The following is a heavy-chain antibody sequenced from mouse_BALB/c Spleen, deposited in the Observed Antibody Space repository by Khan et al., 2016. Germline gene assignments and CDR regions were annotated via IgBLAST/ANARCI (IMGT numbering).Heavy chain of an antibody. D-gene: IGHD3-3*01. J-gene: IGHJ2*01. CDR3: AGLRTGGYYLDY. CDR1: GYSITSDYA. CDR2: ISYSGIT. V-gene: IGHV3-2*02. Sequence: EVKLLESGPGLVKPSQSLSLTCTVTGYSITSDYAWNWIRQFPGNKLEWMGYISYSGITSYNPSLKSRIPITRDTSKNQFFLQLNSVTTEDTATYYCAGLRTGGYYLDYWGQGTTLAVSS.